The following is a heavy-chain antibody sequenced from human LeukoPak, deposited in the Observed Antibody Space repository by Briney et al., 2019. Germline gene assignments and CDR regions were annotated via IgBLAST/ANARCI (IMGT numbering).Heavy chain of an antibody. CDR3: ARDNTGYDILTGLYFDY. CDR1: GYTFTSYA. D-gene: IGHD3-9*01. Sequence: ASVKVSCKASGYTFTSYAMHWVRQAPGQRLECMGWINTGNGNTKYSQKFQGRVTMTTDTSTSTAYMELRSLRSDDTAVYYCARDNTGYDILTGLYFDYWGQGTLVTVSS. CDR2: INTGNGNT. V-gene: IGHV1-3*04. J-gene: IGHJ4*02.